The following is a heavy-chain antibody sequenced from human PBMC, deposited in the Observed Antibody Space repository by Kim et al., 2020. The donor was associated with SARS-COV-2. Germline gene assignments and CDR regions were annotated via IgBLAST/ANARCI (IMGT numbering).Heavy chain of an antibody. J-gene: IGHJ3*02. V-gene: IGHV4-59*08. Sequence: NPSLKTRVTISVDTAKNQFSLNLSSVPAADTAVYYCARQVTAAPDDAFDIWGQGTMVTVSS. CDR3: ARQVTAAPDDAFDI. D-gene: IGHD2-2*01.